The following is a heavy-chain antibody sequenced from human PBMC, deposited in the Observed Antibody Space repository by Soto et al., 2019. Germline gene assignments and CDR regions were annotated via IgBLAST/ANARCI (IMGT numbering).Heavy chain of an antibody. V-gene: IGHV4-39*01. D-gene: IGHD2-2*01. CDR3: ARRSTSTDY. CDR2: IYYSGST. CDR1: GGSISSSSYY. J-gene: IGHJ4*02. Sequence: QLQLQESGPGLAKPSETLSLTCTVSGGSISSSSYYWGWIRQPPGKGLEWIGRIYYSGSTYYNPSRKILLSIAVDTSKSQFSLKLSFLTAADTAGYYCARRSTSTDYWGQVTMVTVSS.